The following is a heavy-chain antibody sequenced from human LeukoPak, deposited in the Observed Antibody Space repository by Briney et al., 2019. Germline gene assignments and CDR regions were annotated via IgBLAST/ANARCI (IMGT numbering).Heavy chain of an antibody. V-gene: IGHV3-74*01. J-gene: IGHJ4*02. Sequence: PGGSLRLSCAASGFAFSGYWMHWVRQAPGKGLVWVSRINSDGSSTSYADSVKGRFTISRDNAKNTLYLQMNSLRAEDTAVYYGYIYGSGSYSIADYWGQGTLVTVSS. D-gene: IGHD3-10*01. CDR3: YIYGSGSYSIADY. CDR1: GFAFSGYW. CDR2: INSDGSST.